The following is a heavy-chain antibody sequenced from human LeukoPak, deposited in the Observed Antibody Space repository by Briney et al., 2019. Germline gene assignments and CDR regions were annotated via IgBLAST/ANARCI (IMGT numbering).Heavy chain of an antibody. Sequence: SETLSLTCAVYGGSFSGYYWSWIRQPPGKGLEWIGEINHSGSTNYNPSLKSRATISVDTSKNQFSLKLSSVTAADTAVYYCARGLRSPQGWGQGTLVTVSS. CDR2: INHSGST. J-gene: IGHJ4*02. V-gene: IGHV4-34*01. CDR3: ARGLRSPQG. CDR1: GGSFSGYY.